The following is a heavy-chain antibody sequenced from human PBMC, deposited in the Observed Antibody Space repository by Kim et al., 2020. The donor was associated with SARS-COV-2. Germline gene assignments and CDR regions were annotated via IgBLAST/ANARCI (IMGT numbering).Heavy chain of an antibody. CDR2: GSSA. J-gene: IGHJ5*02. CDR3: ARDRRGFDP. V-gene: IGHV3-74*01. Sequence: GSSATYADSVKGRFTSSRDNAKNTLYLQMNSLRAEETDVYYCARDRRGFDPWGQGTLVTVSS.